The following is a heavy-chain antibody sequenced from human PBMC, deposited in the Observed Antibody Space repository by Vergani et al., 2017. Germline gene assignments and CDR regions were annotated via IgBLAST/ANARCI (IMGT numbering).Heavy chain of an antibody. Sequence: QVQLVQSGAEVKKPGSSVKVSCKASGGTFSSYAISWVRQAPGQGLEWMGRIIPILGIANYAQKFQGRVTITADKSTSTAYMELSSLRSEDTAVYYCARGLVHYCDSPRGLFDPWGQGTLVTVSS. V-gene: IGHV1-69*04. CDR3: ARGLVHYCDSPRGLFDP. D-gene: IGHD3-22*01. J-gene: IGHJ5*02. CDR1: GGTFSSYA. CDR2: IIPILGIA.